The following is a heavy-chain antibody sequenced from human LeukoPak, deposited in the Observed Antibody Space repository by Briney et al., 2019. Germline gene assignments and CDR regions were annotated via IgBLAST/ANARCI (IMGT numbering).Heavy chain of an antibody. CDR1: GFTVSSNF. CDR3: ARDRLRDGSGSYYKY. CDR2: IYSGGST. V-gene: IGHV3-66*01. D-gene: IGHD3-10*01. Sequence: PGGSLRLSCAASGFTVSSNFMNWVRQAPGKGLEWVSVIYSGGSTNYADSVKGRFTISRDISKNTLYLQMNSLRAEDTAVYYCARDRLRDGSGSYYKYWGQGTLVTVSS. J-gene: IGHJ4*02.